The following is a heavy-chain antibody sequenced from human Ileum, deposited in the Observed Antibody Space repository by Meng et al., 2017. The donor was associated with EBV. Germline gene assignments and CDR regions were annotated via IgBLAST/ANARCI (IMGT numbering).Heavy chain of an antibody. D-gene: IGHD3-22*01. V-gene: IGHV4-4*03. J-gene: IGHJ4*02. CDR2: IHHTEST. CDR1: GGSISSSNW. Sequence: QGQLQESGPGLVKPPGTLSLTCAFSGGSISSSNWWSWVRQAPGKGLEWIGEIHHTESTNYNPSLKSRVTISVDKSKNQFSLKLSSVTAADTAVYYCARESYSDSSGYYSLDYWGQGSLVTVSS. CDR3: ARESYSDSSGYYSLDY.